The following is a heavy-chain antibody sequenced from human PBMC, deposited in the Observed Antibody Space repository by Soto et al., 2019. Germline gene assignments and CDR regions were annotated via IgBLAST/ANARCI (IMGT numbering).Heavy chain of an antibody. Sequence: EVQLLESGGGLVQPGGSLRLSCTASGFTFSSYAMNWVRQAPGKGLEWVSVISGSGDSTYYADSVKGRFTISRDNSKNPLYLQMKGLRAEDTAVYYCASRTSGWYFDYWGQGTVVTVSS. CDR1: GFTFSSYA. CDR2: ISGSGDST. CDR3: ASRTSGWYFDY. D-gene: IGHD6-19*01. J-gene: IGHJ4*02. V-gene: IGHV3-23*01.